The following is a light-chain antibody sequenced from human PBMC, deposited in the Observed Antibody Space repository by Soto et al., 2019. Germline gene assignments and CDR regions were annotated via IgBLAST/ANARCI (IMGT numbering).Light chain of an antibody. J-gene: IGKJ5*01. CDR2: DAS. CDR1: QSVSSN. Sequence: EIVMTQSPATLSVSPGERATLSCRASQSVSSNLAWYQQKPGQAPRLLIYDASHRATGIPVRFSGSGSESDFTLTISSLEPEDFAVYYCQQRSNWPITFGQGTRLEIK. V-gene: IGKV3-11*01. CDR3: QQRSNWPIT.